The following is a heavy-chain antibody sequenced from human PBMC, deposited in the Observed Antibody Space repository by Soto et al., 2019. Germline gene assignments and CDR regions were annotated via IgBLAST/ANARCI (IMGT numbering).Heavy chain of an antibody. D-gene: IGHD3-22*01. CDR1: GFIFGNYW. J-gene: IGHJ6*02. Sequence: GGSLRLSCAASGFIFGNYWMHWVRQAPGKGLVWVSRINRDGSSTTYADSAKGRFTISRDNAKNSLYLQMNSLRDEDTAVYYCARAHYYDSSGYPSGGMDVWGQGTTVTVSS. CDR2: INRDGSST. CDR3: ARAHYYDSSGYPSGGMDV. V-gene: IGHV3-74*03.